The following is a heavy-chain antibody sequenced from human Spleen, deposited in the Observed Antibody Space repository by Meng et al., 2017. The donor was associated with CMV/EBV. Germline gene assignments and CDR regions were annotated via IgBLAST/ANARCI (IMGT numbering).Heavy chain of an antibody. J-gene: IGHJ5*02. CDR1: GFTFSSYW. Sequence: GGSLRLSCAASGFTFSSYWMHWVRQAPGKGLVWVSRINSDGSNTTYADSVKGRFTISRDNAKNTLYLQMNSLRAEDTAVYYCASSLGAGTRFDPWGQGTLVTVSS. CDR3: ASSLGAGTRFDP. V-gene: IGHV3-74*01. CDR2: INSDGSNT.